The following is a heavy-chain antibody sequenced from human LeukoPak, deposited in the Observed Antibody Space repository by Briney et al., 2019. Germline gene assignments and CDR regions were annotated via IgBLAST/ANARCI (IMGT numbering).Heavy chain of an antibody. Sequence: SETLSLTCTVSGYSISSGYYWGWIRQPPGKGLEWIGSIYHSGSTYYNPSLKSRVTISVDTSKNQFSLKLSSVTAADMAVYYCARDPGLIAAPYFDYWGQGTLVTVSS. D-gene: IGHD6-13*01. CDR3: ARDPGLIAAPYFDY. CDR2: IYHSGST. CDR1: GYSISSGYY. V-gene: IGHV4-38-2*02. J-gene: IGHJ4*02.